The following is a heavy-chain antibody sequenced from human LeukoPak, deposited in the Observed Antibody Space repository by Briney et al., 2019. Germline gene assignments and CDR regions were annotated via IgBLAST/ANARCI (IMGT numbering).Heavy chain of an antibody. CDR2: INPNSGGT. CDR1: GYTFTGYY. J-gene: IGHJ4*02. Sequence: ASVKVSCKASGYTFTGYYMHWVRQAPGQGLEWMGWINPNSGGTNDAQKFQGRATMTRDTSISTAYMELSRLRSDDTAVYYCASGCGGDCATRSFDYWGQGTLVTVSS. CDR3: ASGCGGDCATRSFDY. D-gene: IGHD2-21*02. V-gene: IGHV1-2*02.